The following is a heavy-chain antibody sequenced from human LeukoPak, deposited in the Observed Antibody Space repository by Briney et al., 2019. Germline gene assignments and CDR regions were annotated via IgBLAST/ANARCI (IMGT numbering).Heavy chain of an antibody. CDR2: IYYSGST. D-gene: IGHD1-14*01. J-gene: IGHJ4*02. V-gene: IGHV4-39*01. CDR1: GGSISSSSYY. Sequence: PSETLSLTCTVSGGSISSSSYYWGWIRQPPGKGLEWIGSIYYSGSTYYNPSLKSRVTISVDTSKTQFSLKLSSVTAADTAVYYCARTWKPVPFVYWGQGTLVTVSS. CDR3: ARTWKPVPFVY.